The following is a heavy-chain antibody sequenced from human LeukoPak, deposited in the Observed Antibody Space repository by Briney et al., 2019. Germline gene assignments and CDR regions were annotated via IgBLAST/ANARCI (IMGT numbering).Heavy chain of an antibody. D-gene: IGHD4-23*01. CDR2: IQGDGSNT. CDR1: GFTFSKNW. J-gene: IGHJ4*02. Sequence: GGSLRLSCVASGFTFSKNWMHWVRQAPEKGLVWVSRIQGDGSNTNYADSVKGRFSISRDNAKNTVYLQMNSLRAEDTAVYYCARDLGGSGPTPIDYWGQGILVTVSS. CDR3: ARDLGGSGPTPIDY. V-gene: IGHV3-74*01.